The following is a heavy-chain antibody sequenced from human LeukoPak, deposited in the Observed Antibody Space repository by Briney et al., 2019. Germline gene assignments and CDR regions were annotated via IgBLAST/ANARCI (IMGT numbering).Heavy chain of an antibody. CDR1: GFTVSSNY. Sequence: GGSLRLSCAASGFTVSSNYMSWVRQAPGKGLEWVSVIYSGGSTYYADSVKGRFTISRDNSKNTLYLQMNSLRAEDTAVYYCARDKQDYDSSGYYDYWGQGTLATVSS. CDR2: IYSGGST. J-gene: IGHJ4*02. V-gene: IGHV3-66*01. D-gene: IGHD3-22*01. CDR3: ARDKQDYDSSGYYDY.